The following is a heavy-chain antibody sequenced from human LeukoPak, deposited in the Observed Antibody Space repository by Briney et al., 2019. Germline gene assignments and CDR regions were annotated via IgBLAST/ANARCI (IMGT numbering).Heavy chain of an antibody. CDR2: ISWNSGSI. CDR3: AKDTSYGSGKYFDY. Sequence: GGSLRLSCAASGFTFDDYAMHWVRQAPGKGLEWVSGISWNSGSIGYADSVKGRFTISRDNAKNSLYLQMNSLRAEDTALYYCAKDTSYGSGKYFDYWGQGTLATVSS. CDR1: GFTFDDYA. J-gene: IGHJ4*02. V-gene: IGHV3-9*01. D-gene: IGHD3-10*01.